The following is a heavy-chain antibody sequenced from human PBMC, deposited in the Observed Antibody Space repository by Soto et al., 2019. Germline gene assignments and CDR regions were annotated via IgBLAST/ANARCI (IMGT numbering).Heavy chain of an antibody. J-gene: IGHJ5*02. V-gene: IGHV3-11*01. CDR3: ARDSQHDFWSGYYPNWFDP. D-gene: IGHD3-3*01. Sequence: QVQLVESGGGLVKPGGSLRLSCAASGFTFSDYYMSWIRQAPGKGLEGVSYISSSGSTIYYADSVKGRVTISRDNAKNSLYLQMNSLRAEDTAVYYCARDSQHDFWSGYYPNWFDPWGQGTLVTVSS. CDR1: GFTFSDYY. CDR2: ISSSGSTI.